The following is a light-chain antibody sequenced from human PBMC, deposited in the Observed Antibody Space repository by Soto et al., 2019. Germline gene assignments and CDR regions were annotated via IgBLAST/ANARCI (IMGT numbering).Light chain of an antibody. Sequence: EIVMTQSPATLSVSPGERATPSCRASQSFSSNLAWYQQKPGQTPKLLIYVASTRATGIPARFSVSGSGTEFTLTISSLQSEDFAVYYCQQYNVWPLTFGGGTKVEFK. J-gene: IGKJ4*01. V-gene: IGKV3-15*01. CDR1: QSFSSN. CDR3: QQYNVWPLT. CDR2: VAS.